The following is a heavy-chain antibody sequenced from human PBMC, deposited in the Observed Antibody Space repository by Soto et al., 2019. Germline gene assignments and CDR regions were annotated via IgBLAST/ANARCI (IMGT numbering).Heavy chain of an antibody. V-gene: IGHV3-66*01. J-gene: IGHJ4*02. CDR3: VRVTTMHLFDS. D-gene: IGHD5-18*01. CDR2: IYMDGSA. Sequence: GGSLRLSCAASGFTISTNYMSWVRQAPGKGLEWVSVIYMDGSANYADSVKGRFTISRDNSKSTLFLQMNSLRAEDTAVYYCVRVTTMHLFDSWGQGTLVTVSS. CDR1: GFTISTNY.